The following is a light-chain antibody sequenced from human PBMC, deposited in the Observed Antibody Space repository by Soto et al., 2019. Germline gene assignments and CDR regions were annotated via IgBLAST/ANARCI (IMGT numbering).Light chain of an antibody. Sequence: DIQMTQSPSSLSASVGDRVTITCRASQDISNYVVWYQQKPGKVPKLLIYAASTLQPGVPSRFSGGGSGTDFTLTISSLQPEDVATYFCQKYGGEFGQGTKVEI. V-gene: IGKV1-27*01. J-gene: IGKJ1*01. CDR1: QDISNY. CDR2: AAS. CDR3: QKYGGE.